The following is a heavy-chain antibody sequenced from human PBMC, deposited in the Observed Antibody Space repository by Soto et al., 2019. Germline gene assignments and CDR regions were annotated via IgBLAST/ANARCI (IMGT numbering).Heavy chain of an antibody. J-gene: IGHJ4*02. CDR2: IKNKADGGTT. V-gene: IGHV3-15*01. CDR1: GFSLSKAW. CDR3: YTGVKQGY. D-gene: IGHD6-13*01. Sequence: PGGSLRLSCAASGFSLSKAWMNWVRQAPGKGLEWVGRIKNKADGGTTDYAAPVKGRFTISRDDSDNTLYLQMDSLTTEDTAVYYCYTGVKQGYWGLGTLVTVSS.